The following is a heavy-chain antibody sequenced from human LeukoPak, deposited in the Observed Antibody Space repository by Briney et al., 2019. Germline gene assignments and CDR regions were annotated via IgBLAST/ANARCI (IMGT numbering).Heavy chain of an antibody. D-gene: IGHD3-22*01. Sequence: ASVKVSCKASGYTFTSYGISWVRQAPGQGLEWMGWISAYNGNTNYAQKLQGRVTMTTDTSTSTAYMELRSLRSDDTAVYYCAREPLYYYDSSGYYFGGSPGFDYWGQGTLVTVSS. V-gene: IGHV1-18*01. CDR3: AREPLYYYDSSGYYFGGSPGFDY. CDR1: GYTFTSYG. CDR2: ISAYNGNT. J-gene: IGHJ4*02.